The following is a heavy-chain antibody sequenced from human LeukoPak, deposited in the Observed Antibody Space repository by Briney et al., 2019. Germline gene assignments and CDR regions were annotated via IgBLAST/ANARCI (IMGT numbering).Heavy chain of an antibody. D-gene: IGHD6-13*01. CDR2: ISYDGSNK. J-gene: IGHJ4*02. CDR3: AKAGSVGQLVSFFDY. Sequence: GGSLRLSCAASGFTFSSHGMHWVRQAPGKGLEWVAVISYDGSNKYYADSVKGRFTISRDNSKNTLNLQMNSLRAEDTAVYYCAKAGSVGQLVSFFDYWGQGTLVTVSS. V-gene: IGHV3-30*18. CDR1: GFTFSSHG.